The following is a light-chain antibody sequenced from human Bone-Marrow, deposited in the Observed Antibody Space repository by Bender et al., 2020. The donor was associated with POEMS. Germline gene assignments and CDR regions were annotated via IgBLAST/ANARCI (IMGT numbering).Light chain of an antibody. Sequence: QSALTQPASVSGSPGQSITISCTGTSSDIGSYNGVSWYQQHPGNAPKLIIYGANKRPSGVSNRFSGSKSGNTASLTISGLQAEDEADYHCCSYTLSTTMLFGGGTKVTVL. CDR2: GAN. V-gene: IGLV2-23*01. CDR1: SSDIGSYNG. CDR3: CSYTLSTTML. J-gene: IGLJ2*01.